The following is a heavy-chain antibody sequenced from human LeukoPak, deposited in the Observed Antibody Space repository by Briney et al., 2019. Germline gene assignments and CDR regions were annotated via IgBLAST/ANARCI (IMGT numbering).Heavy chain of an antibody. CDR1: GFTFSHYG. V-gene: IGHV3-23*01. CDR3: ARDPYYYDSSAFYPFDN. J-gene: IGHJ4*02. D-gene: IGHD3-22*01. CDR2: FNGRGDST. Sequence: GGSLRLSCEVSGFTFSHYGMSWVRQAPGKGPEWVAGFNGRGDSTYYAESVRGRFTISRDTSKNTLYLQVSSLRVEDTAVYYCARDPYYYDSSAFYPFDNWGQGTLVTVSS.